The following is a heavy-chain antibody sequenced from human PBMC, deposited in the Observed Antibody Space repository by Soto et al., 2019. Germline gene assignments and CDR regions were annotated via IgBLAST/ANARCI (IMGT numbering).Heavy chain of an antibody. D-gene: IGHD6-13*01. CDR2: IIPIFTTT. J-gene: IGHJ3*02. Sequence: QVHLVQSGAEVKKPGSSVKVSCKASGGTFSNHAINWVRQAPGQGLEWMGRIIPIFTTTNYAQKFQGRDTITADESTITAYMELSSLKHDDTAVYYWAREVAADGTFREDVFDIWGQGTLVTVSS. CDR3: AREVAADGTFREDVFDI. V-gene: IGHV1-69*12. CDR1: GGTFSNHA.